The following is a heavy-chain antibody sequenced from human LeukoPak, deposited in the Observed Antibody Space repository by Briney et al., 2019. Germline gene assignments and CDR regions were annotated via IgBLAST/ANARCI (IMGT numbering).Heavy chain of an antibody. J-gene: IGHJ4*02. D-gene: IGHD6-13*01. Sequence: ASVKVFCKASGYTFTHYALHWVRQAPGQRLEWMGWINAGNGDTKYSQKFEARVTMTRDTSATTVYMELSSLRSEDTAVYYCARISSSWSSCDYWGQGTLVTVSS. CDR1: GYTFTHYA. CDR2: INAGNGDT. CDR3: ARISSSWSSCDY. V-gene: IGHV1-3*01.